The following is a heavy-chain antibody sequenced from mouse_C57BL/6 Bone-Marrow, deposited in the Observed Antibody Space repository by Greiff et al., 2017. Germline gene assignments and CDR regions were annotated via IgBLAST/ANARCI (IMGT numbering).Heavy chain of an antibody. D-gene: IGHD1-1*01. V-gene: IGHV7-3*01. CDR2: IINKANGYTI. CDR3: ARYKTCNGRSLYAMDY. Sequence: VHLVESGGGLVQPGGSLSLSCAASGFTFTDYYMSWVRQPPGKALEWLGFIINKANGYTIEYSASVKGRFTISRDNSQSLRYLQMNALRAEASATYYCARYKTCNGRSLYAMDYWGQGTSVTVSS. CDR1: GFTFTDYY. J-gene: IGHJ4*01.